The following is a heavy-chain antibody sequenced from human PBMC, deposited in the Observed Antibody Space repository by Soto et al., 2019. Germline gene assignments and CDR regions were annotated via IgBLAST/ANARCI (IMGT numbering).Heavy chain of an antibody. CDR1: GGSISSSSYY. CDR2: MYYSGNT. J-gene: IGHJ6*02. V-gene: IGHV4-39*01. CDR3: ATSNLGYYYGMDI. D-gene: IGHD3-16*01. Sequence: QLQLQESGPGLVKPSETLSLTCTVSGGSISSSSYYWGWIRQPPGKGLEWIGSMYYSGNTYYNPSLKIRVTISVDTSKNQFSLKLSSVTAADTAVYFCATSNLGYYYGMDIWGHGTTVTVSS.